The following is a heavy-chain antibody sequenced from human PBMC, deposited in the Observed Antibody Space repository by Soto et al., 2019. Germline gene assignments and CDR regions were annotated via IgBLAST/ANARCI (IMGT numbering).Heavy chain of an antibody. V-gene: IGHV1-18*01. J-gene: IGHJ4*02. CDR3: ARENSYFDY. CDR2: ISAYNANA. CDR1: GYTFRNFG. Sequence: QIQLLQSGAEVKKPGASVKVTCKAYGYTFRNFGITWVRRAPGQGLEWMGWISAYNANANYAQKFQGRLTITADTSTSTAYMELRSLRSDDTAVYYCARENSYFDYWGQGTLVTVSS.